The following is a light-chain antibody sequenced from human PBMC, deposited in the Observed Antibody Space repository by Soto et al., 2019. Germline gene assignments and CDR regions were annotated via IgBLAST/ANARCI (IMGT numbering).Light chain of an antibody. Sequence: EIVLTQSPGTLSLSPGERATLSCRASQSVSSSYLAWYQQKPGQAPRLLIYGASSRATGIPDRFSGSGSGTDFTLTISRMEPEDFAVYYWQQYGSSLWKVGQGTQVEIK. CDR1: QSVSSSY. J-gene: IGKJ1*01. V-gene: IGKV3-20*01. CDR3: QQYGSSLWK. CDR2: GAS.